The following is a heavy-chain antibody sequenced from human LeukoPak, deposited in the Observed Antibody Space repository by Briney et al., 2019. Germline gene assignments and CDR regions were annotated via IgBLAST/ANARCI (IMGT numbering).Heavy chain of an antibody. J-gene: IGHJ3*02. CDR3: AIAHEMPASIEGAFDI. D-gene: IGHD5-24*01. V-gene: IGHV5-51*01. CDR2: IYPGDSDT. CDR1: GYSFTSYW. Sequence: GESLKISCKGSGYSFTSYWSGLVRQMPGKGLEWMGIIYPGDSDTRYSPSFQGQVTISADKSISTAYLQWSSLKASDTAMYYCAIAHEMPASIEGAFDIWGQGTMVTVSS.